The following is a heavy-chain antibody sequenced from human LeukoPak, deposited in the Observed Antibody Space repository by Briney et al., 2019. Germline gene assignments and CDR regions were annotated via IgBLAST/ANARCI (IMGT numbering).Heavy chain of an antibody. CDR1: GGSFSGYY. CDR2: INHSGST. CDR3: ARTFRESYYDFWSGYSTLDY. D-gene: IGHD3-3*01. Sequence: SETLSLTCAVYGGSFSGYYWSWIRQPPAKGLEWIGEINHSGSTNYNPSLKSRVTISVDTSKNQFSLKLSSVTAADTAVYYCARTFRESYYDFWSGYSTLDYWGQGTLVTVSS. J-gene: IGHJ4*02. V-gene: IGHV4-34*01.